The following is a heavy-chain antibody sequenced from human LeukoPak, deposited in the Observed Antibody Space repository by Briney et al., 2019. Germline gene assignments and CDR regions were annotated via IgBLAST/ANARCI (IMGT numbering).Heavy chain of an antibody. Sequence: GGSLRLSCAASGFTFSSYWMSWVRQAPGKGLEWVSAIRGSGGSTYYADSVKGRVTISRDNYKNTLSPQMNSLRAEDTAVYYCAKDLRHRYSSSWSDAFDIWGQGTMVTVSS. CDR2: IRGSGGST. CDR3: AKDLRHRYSSSWSDAFDI. V-gene: IGHV3-23*01. D-gene: IGHD6-13*01. J-gene: IGHJ3*02. CDR1: GFTFSSYW.